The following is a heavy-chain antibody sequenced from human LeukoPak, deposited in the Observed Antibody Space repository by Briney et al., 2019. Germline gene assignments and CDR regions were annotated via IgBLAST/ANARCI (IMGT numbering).Heavy chain of an antibody. CDR3: ASLTMITFGGVIVPFDY. D-gene: IGHD3-16*02. Sequence: GGSLRLSCAASGFTFSDYYMSWIRQAPGKGLEWVSSISSSSSYIYYADSVKGRFTISRDNAKNSLYLQMNSLRAEDTAVYYCASLTMITFGGVIVPFDYWGQGTLVTVSS. CDR2: ISSSSSYI. J-gene: IGHJ4*02. CDR1: GFTFSDYY. V-gene: IGHV3-11*06.